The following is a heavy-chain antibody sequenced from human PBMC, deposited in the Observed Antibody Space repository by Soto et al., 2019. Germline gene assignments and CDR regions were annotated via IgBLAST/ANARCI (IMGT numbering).Heavy chain of an antibody. CDR2: ISYDGRNK. D-gene: IGHD6-13*01. CDR3: ARGGPSYSSRSEDYGMDV. J-gene: IGHJ6*02. CDR1: GFTFSSYA. V-gene: IGHV3-30*04. Sequence: QVQLVESGGGVVQPGRSLRLSCAASGFTFSSYAMHWVRQAPGKGLEWVAVISYDGRNKYYADSVKGRFTISRDNSKNTLYLQMNSLRAEDTAVYYCARGGPSYSSRSEDYGMDVWGQGTTVTVSS.